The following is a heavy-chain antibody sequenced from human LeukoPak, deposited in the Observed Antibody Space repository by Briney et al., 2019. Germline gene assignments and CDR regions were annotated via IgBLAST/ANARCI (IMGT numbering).Heavy chain of an antibody. D-gene: IGHD5-12*01. Sequence: GGSLRLSCAASGFTFSSYSMNWVRQAPGKGLEWVSSISRSSSQIYYADSVKGRFTVSRDNAKNSLFLQMSSLRAEDTAVYYCMASISHRVFDYWGQGTLVTVSS. V-gene: IGHV3-21*01. CDR3: MASISHRVFDY. CDR2: ISRSSSQI. J-gene: IGHJ4*02. CDR1: GFTFSSYS.